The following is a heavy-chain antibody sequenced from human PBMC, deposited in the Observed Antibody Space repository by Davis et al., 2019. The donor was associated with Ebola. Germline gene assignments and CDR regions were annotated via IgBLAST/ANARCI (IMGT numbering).Heavy chain of an antibody. Sequence: GGSLRLSCAASGFTFSSYSMNWVRQAPGKGLEWVSYISSSGSTIYYADSVKGRFTISRDNAKNSLYLQMNSLRAEDTAVYYCARGQWLFHFDYWGQGTLVTVSS. CDR3: ARGQWLFHFDY. V-gene: IGHV3-48*04. D-gene: IGHD6-19*01. J-gene: IGHJ4*02. CDR1: GFTFSSYS. CDR2: ISSSGSTI.